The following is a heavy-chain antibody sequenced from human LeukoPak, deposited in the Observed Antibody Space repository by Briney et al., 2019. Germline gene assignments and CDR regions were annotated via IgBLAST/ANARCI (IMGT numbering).Heavy chain of an antibody. CDR2: ISYDGSNK. D-gene: IGHD2-15*01. CDR3: ARDDSLDY. V-gene: IGHV3-30-3*01. CDR1: GFTFSSYA. J-gene: IGHJ4*02. Sequence: GGSLRLSCAASGFTFSSYAMHWVRQAPGKGLEWVAVISYDGSNKYYADSVKGRFTISRDNSKNTLYLQMNSLRAEDTAVYYCARDDSLDYWGQGTLVTVSS.